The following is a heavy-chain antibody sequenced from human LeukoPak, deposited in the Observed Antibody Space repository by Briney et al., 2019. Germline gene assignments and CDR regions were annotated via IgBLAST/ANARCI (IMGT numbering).Heavy chain of an antibody. CDR3: ARDRSGSSSLNAFDI. V-gene: IGHV4-31*03. CDR1: GGSLSSGDNY. D-gene: IGHD3-10*01. CDR2: IYYSGRT. Sequence: SETLSLTCTVSGGSLSSGDNYWSWVRQYPGRGLECIGYIYYSGRTYYNPSLKSRVTISIDTSRSQFSLRLSSVTAAHTAVYYCARDRSGSSSLNAFDIWGQGTMVTVSS. J-gene: IGHJ3*02.